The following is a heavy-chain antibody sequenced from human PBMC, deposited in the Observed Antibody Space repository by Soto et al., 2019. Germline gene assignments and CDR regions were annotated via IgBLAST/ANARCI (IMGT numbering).Heavy chain of an antibody. D-gene: IGHD3-16*02. CDR3: VSHRIRTLGVGY. V-gene: IGHV3-74*01. CDR2: INTDESSR. J-gene: IGHJ4*02. CDR1: GFIFNSYW. Sequence: GGSLRLSCAASGFIFNSYWMHWVRQAPGKGLVWVSRINTDESSRSYADSVKGRFTISRDNAKNTLYLQMNSLRAEDTAVYFCVSHRIRTLGVGYWGQGTLVTVSS.